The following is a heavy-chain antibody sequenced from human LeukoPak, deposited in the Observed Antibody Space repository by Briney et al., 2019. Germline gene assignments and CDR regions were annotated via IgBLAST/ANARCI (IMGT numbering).Heavy chain of an antibody. CDR2: IFPGDSDS. Sequence: GESLKISFKGYGYSFTSYWIGWVRQMPGKGLEWMGIIFPGDSDSRYSPSFQGQVIISVDKSISTAYLQWDSLKASDTATYYCARQAAVGATHPFDYWGQGALVTVSS. CDR1: GYSFTSYW. D-gene: IGHD1-26*01. J-gene: IGHJ4*02. CDR3: ARQAAVGATHPFDY. V-gene: IGHV5-51*01.